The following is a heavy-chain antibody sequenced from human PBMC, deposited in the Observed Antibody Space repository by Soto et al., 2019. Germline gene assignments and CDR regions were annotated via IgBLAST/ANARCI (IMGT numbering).Heavy chain of an antibody. CDR1: GGSISSGDYS. D-gene: IGHD2-21*02. Sequence: SETLSLTCTVSGGSISSGDYSWSWIRQPPGKGLEWIGYIYYSGSTYYNPSLKSRVTISLDTSKNQFSLKLSSVTAADTAVYYCARAPPRRDDYWGQGTLVTVSS. CDR3: ARAPPRRDDY. CDR2: IYYSGST. V-gene: IGHV4-30-4*01. J-gene: IGHJ4*02.